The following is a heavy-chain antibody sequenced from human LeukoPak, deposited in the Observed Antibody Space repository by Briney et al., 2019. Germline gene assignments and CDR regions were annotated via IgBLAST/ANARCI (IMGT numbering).Heavy chain of an antibody. Sequence: GGSLRLSCAASRFTFSSYTMSWVRQAPGKGLEWVAYITSGSSAIYYADSVKGRFTISRDNAKNSLYLQMNSLRDEDTAVYYCARASRDGYNCCYFDYWGQGTLVTVSA. V-gene: IGHV3-48*02. CDR2: ITSGSSAI. D-gene: IGHD5-24*01. J-gene: IGHJ4*02. CDR1: RFTFSSYT. CDR3: ARASRDGYNCCYFDY.